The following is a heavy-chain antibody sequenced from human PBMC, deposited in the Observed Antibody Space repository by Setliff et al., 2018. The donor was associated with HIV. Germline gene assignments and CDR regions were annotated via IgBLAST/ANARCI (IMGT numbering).Heavy chain of an antibody. Sequence: SETLSLTCTVSGDSISSYYWNWIRQPPGKALEWIGYIYYGSTHYNPSFEGRVTISVDTSKNQFSLKLRSVTAADTAMYYCTRRRCSAASCPDKSWNWLDPWGQGTLVTVSS. CDR2: IYYGST. J-gene: IGHJ5*02. V-gene: IGHV4-59*08. CDR1: GDSISSYY. D-gene: IGHD2-15*01. CDR3: TRRRCSAASCPDKSWNWLDP.